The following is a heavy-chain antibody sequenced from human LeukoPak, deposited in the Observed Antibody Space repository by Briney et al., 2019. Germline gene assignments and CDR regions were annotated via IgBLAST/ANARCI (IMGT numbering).Heavy chain of an antibody. CDR2: ISGSGDNT. V-gene: IGHV3-23*01. D-gene: IGHD3-3*01. CDR3: AKIPQVSIFGVPNFDD. Sequence: GGSLRLSCAASGFTFSSYGMSWVRQAPGKGLEWVSCISGSGDNTYYPDSVRGRFTISRDNFKNTLYLQMDSLRAEDTAVYYCAKIPQVSIFGVPNFDDWGRGTLVTVSS. CDR1: GFTFSSYG. J-gene: IGHJ4*02.